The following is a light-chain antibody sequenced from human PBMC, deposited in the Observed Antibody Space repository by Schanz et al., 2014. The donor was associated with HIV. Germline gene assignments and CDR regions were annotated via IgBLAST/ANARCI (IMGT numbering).Light chain of an antibody. J-gene: IGKJ4*01. Sequence: EIVLTQSPVTLSLSPGERATLSCRASQTVSSRFIVWYQQEPGQPPRLLIYGASNRATGIPDRFSGGGSGTDFTLTISRLEPEDFAVYYCQQSGDSGGTFGGGTKVDMK. V-gene: IGKV3-20*01. CDR3: QQSGDSGGT. CDR1: QTVSSRF. CDR2: GAS.